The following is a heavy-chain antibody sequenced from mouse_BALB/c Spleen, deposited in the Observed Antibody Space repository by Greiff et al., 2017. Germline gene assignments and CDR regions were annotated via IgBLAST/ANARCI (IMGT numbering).Heavy chain of an antibody. Sequence: QVQLQQSGAELMKPGASVKISCKATGYTFSSYWIEWVKQRPGHGLEWIGEILPGSGSTNYNEKFKGKATFTADTSSNTAYMQLSSLTSEDSAVYYCARKNKYGNYEGNFDYWGQGTTLTVSS. CDR3: ARKNKYGNYEGNFDY. D-gene: IGHD2-10*02. CDR1: GYTFSSYW. V-gene: IGHV1-9*01. CDR2: ILPGSGST. J-gene: IGHJ2*01.